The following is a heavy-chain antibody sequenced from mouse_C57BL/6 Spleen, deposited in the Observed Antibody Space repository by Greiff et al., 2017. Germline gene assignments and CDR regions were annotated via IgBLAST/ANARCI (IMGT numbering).Heavy chain of an antibody. CDR1: GFTFSDYY. V-gene: IGHV5-12*01. D-gene: IGHD2-4*01. Sequence: EVKLVESGGGLVQPGGSLKLSCAASGFTFSDYYMYWVRQTPEERLEWVAYISNGGGSTYYPDTVKGRFTISRDNAKNTLYLQMSRLKSEDTAVDYCARGGEDYDCWYFDVWGTGTTVTVSS. J-gene: IGHJ1*03. CDR2: ISNGGGST. CDR3: ARGGEDYDCWYFDV.